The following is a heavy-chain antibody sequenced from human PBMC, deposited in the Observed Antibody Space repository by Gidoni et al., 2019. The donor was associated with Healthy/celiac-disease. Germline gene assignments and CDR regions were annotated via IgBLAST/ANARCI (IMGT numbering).Heavy chain of an antibody. Sequence: QVQLVQSGAEVKKPGDSVKVSCKASGYTFTSSGLSWVRQAPGKGLAWMGWISAYNGNTNYAQKLQGRVTMTTDTSTSTAYMELRSLRSDDTAVYYCARDGSTIFASHYYYMDVWGKGTTVTVSS. J-gene: IGHJ6*03. CDR3: ARDGSTIFASHYYYMDV. CDR2: ISAYNGNT. CDR1: GYTFTSSG. V-gene: IGHV1-18*01. D-gene: IGHD3-3*01.